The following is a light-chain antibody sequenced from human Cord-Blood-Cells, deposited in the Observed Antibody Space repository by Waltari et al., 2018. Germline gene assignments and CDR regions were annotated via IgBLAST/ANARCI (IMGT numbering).Light chain of an antibody. CDR1: QRVSSY. Sequence: EIVLTQFPATPSLSPGERATLPCIASQRVSSYLDWYQRKPGQVPRLLIYDASNRATCIPARFSGSGSGTDFNCTIRSLEPEDVAVYYCQQRSNLLTFSGGTKVEIK. CDR3: QQRSNLLT. CDR2: DAS. V-gene: IGKV3-11*01. J-gene: IGKJ4*01.